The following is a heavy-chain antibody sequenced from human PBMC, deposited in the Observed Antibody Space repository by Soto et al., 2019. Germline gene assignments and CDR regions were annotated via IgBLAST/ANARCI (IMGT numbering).Heavy chain of an antibody. V-gene: IGHV5-10-1*01. CDR2: IDPSDSYT. CDR3: ARQNCSSTSRQGYYYYGMDV. D-gene: IGHD2-2*01. CDR1: GYSFTSYW. Sequence: GESLKISCKGSGYSFTSYWISWVRQMPGKGLEWMGRIDPSDSYTNYSPSFQGHVTISADKSISIAYLQWSSLKASDTAMYYCARQNCSSTSRQGYYYYGMDVWGQGTTVTVSS. J-gene: IGHJ6*02.